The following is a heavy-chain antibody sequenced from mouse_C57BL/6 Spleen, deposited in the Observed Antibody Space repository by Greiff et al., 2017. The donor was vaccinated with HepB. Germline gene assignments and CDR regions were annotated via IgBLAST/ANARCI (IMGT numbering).Heavy chain of an antibody. Sequence: EVQLQESGPELVKPGASVKISCKASGYSFTGYYMHWVKQSSEKSLEWIGEINPSTGGTSYNQKFKGKATLTVDKSSSTAYMQLKSLTSEDSAVYYCARNDYEEGYWYFDVWGTGTTVTVSA. CDR2: INPSTGGT. CDR1: GYSFTGYY. J-gene: IGHJ1*03. D-gene: IGHD2-4*01. V-gene: IGHV1-43*01. CDR3: ARNDYEEGYWYFDV.